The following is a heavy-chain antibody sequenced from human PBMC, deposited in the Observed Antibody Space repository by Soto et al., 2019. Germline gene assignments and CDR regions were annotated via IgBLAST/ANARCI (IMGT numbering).Heavy chain of an antibody. D-gene: IGHD3-16*01. V-gene: IGHV1-58*01. CDR1: GFTFSSSA. Sequence: SVKVSCKTSGFTFSSSAVHWVRQARGHRLQWIGWIDVGSANANYAQKFQGRVTITADESTSTAYMELSSLRSEDTAVYYCARSFGTPSTDYNWFDPWGQGTLVTVSS. CDR2: IDVGSANA. CDR3: ARSFGTPSTDYNWFDP. J-gene: IGHJ5*02.